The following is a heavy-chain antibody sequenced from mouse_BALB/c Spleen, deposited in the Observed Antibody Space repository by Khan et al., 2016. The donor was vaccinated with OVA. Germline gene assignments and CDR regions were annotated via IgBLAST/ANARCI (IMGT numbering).Heavy chain of an antibody. D-gene: IGHD1-1*01. CDR2: ILPGSGRN. Sequence: QVQLKQSGAELMKPGASVKISCKATGYTFSSYWIEWVKQRPGHGLEWIGEILPGSGRNNYNEKFKGKATFTADTSSNTVYMQLSSLTSEDSAVYYWARGNYYGSSSWFGYWGQGTLVTVSA. V-gene: IGHV1-9*01. CDR3: ARGNYYGSSSWFGY. J-gene: IGHJ3*01. CDR1: GYTFSSYW.